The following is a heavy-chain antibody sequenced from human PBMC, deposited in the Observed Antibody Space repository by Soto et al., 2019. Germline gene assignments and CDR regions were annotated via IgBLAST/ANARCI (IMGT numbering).Heavy chain of an antibody. CDR1: GGSISSYY. CDR3: ARTHTIFGVVYNWFDP. D-gene: IGHD3-3*01. CDR2: IYYSGST. V-gene: IGHV4-59*01. J-gene: IGHJ5*02. Sequence: NPSETLSLTCTVSGGSISSYYWSWIRQPPGKGLEWIGYIYYSGSTNYNPSLKSRVTISVDTSKNQFSLKLSSVTAADTAVYYCARTHTIFGVVYNWFDPWGQGTLVTVSS.